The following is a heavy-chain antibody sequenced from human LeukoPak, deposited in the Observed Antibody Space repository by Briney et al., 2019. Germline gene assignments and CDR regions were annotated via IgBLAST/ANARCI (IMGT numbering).Heavy chain of an antibody. CDR3: ARDLFEDYYDSSGYYAPCGY. D-gene: IGHD3-22*01. Sequence: GRSQTLSCAPSGFTFSSYAMHWVPQAPGKGLEWVAVISYDGSNKYYADSVKGRFTIPRHNSKNTLYLQMNSLRAEDTAVYYCARDLFEDYYDSSGYYAPCGYWGQGTLVTVSS. CDR1: GFTFSSYA. CDR2: ISYDGSNK. V-gene: IGHV3-30-3*01. J-gene: IGHJ4*02.